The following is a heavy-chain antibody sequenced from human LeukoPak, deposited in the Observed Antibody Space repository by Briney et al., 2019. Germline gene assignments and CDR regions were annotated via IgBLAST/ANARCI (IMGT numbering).Heavy chain of an antibody. D-gene: IGHD5-12*01. V-gene: IGHV3-23*01. CDR1: GFTFSSYA. Sequence: GGSLRLSCAATGFTFSSYAMSWVRQAPGKGLEWVSLIRGSGERTYHADSVKGRFTISRDNSKSILYLQMNSLRAEDTAVYYCAKGYSGYDWSLVDYWGQGTLVTVSS. CDR3: AKGYSGYDWSLVDY. J-gene: IGHJ4*02. CDR2: IRGSGERT.